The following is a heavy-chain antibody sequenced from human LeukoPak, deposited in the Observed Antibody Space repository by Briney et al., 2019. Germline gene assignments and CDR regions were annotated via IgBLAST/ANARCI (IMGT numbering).Heavy chain of an antibody. CDR2: ISTGGSTT. Sequence: GGSLSLSWADSGFTFSSDWVHWVRHAPGKGMVWVSRISTGGSTTSYADSVKGRFTISRENAKNSLYLQMNSLRAGDTAVYYCARARSSRDAFDIWGQGTLVTVSS. CDR1: GFTFSSDW. V-gene: IGHV3-74*01. J-gene: IGHJ3*02. CDR3: ARARSSRDAFDI.